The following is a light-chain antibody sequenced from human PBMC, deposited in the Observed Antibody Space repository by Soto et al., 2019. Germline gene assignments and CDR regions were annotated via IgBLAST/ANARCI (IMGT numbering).Light chain of an antibody. V-gene: IGKV1-39*01. Sequence: DIQMTQSPSSLSASVGDRVTITCGASEGISSYLNWYQLKPGTXXKXXIYAASNLQSGVPPRFSGSGSGKDFTLTIAALQPDDFATDYCHQRFSSPRTFGQGTNVDIK. CDR1: EGISSY. CDR2: AAS. J-gene: IGKJ1*01. CDR3: HQRFSSPRT.